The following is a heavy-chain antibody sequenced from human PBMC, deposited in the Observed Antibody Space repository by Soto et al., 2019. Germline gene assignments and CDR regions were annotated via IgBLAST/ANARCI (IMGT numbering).Heavy chain of an antibody. CDR3: AKGNMVGAVNGALNL. CDR1: GFTFSSYA. D-gene: IGHD1-26*01. J-gene: IGHJ3*01. CDR2: ISGSGFGT. Sequence: EVQLLVSGGDLIQPGGSLRLSCAASGFTFSSYAMTWVRQAPGKGLEWVSSISGSGFGTYYADSVKGRFTSSRDNSKNTLYLQMRGLRAEDTAIYYCAKGNMVGAVNGALNLWGQGTMVTVSS. V-gene: IGHV3-23*01.